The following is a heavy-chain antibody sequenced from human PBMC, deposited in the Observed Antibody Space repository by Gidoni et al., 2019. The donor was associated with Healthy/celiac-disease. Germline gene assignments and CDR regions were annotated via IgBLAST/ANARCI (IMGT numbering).Heavy chain of an antibody. CDR2: IIPIFGTT. D-gene: IGHD6-13*01. Sequence: QVQLVQSGAEVKKPGSPVKVPCTASVSTFSSYAISGVQQAPGQGHEWMGGIIPIFGTTNNAQKFRDTVTISADEPTSTAYMELSSLRSVDTAVYFCAREMYSSRPPHSDMDVWGQGTTVTVSS. CDR1: VSTFSSYA. V-gene: IGHV1-69*01. J-gene: IGHJ6*02. CDR3: AREMYSSRPPHSDMDV.